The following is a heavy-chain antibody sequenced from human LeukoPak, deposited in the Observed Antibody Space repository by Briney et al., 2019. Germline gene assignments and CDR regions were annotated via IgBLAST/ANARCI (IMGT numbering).Heavy chain of an antibody. V-gene: IGHV4-59*12. J-gene: IGHJ4*02. Sequence: SETLSLTCTVSGVSIISYYWSWIRQPPGKGLEWIAFIHSSGSTGYNPSLKSRFTISVDTSKNHFSLKVTSMSVADTGVYYCARSLPGAIGAADFWGQGTLVTVSS. D-gene: IGHD6-13*01. CDR1: GVSIISYY. CDR2: IHSSGST. CDR3: ARSLPGAIGAADF.